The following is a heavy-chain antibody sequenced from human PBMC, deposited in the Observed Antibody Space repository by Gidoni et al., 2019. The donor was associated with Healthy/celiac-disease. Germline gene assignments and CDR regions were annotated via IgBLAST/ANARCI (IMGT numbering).Heavy chain of an antibody. D-gene: IGHD2-2*01. V-gene: IGHV4-39*01. CDR2: IYYSGST. J-gene: IGHJ4*02. CDR3: ARHANGGVVVPAAHPYYFDY. Sequence: QLQLQESGPGLVKPSETLSLTCTVSGCSISSSSYYWGWIRQPPGKGLEWIGSIYYSGSTYYNPSLKSRVTISVDTSKNQFSLKLSSVTAADTAVYYCARHANGGVVVPAAHPYYFDYWGQGTLVTVSS. CDR1: GCSISSSSYY.